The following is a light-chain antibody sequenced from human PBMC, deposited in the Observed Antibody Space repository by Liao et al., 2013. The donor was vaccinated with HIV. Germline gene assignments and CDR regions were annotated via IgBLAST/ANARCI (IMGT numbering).Light chain of an antibody. CDR1: RLGDKY. Sequence: SYAVTQPPSVSVSPGQTASITCSGDRLGDKYACWYLQRPGQSPVLVIYQDSRRPLGIPERFSGSNSENTGTLTISGTQAVDEAVYYCQAWDRDTALFGGGTKLTVL. V-gene: IGLV3-1*01. J-gene: IGLJ2*01. CDR2: QDS. CDR3: QAWDRDTAL.